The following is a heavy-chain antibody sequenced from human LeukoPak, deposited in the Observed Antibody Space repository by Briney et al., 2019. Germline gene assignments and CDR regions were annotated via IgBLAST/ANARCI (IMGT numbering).Heavy chain of an antibody. V-gene: IGHV3-7*01. J-gene: IGHJ4*02. CDR2: IKEDGSEK. Sequence: GGSLRLSCAASGFTFSSSAMSWVRQTKGKGLECVAKIKEDGSEKHYVDSVKGRFTISRDNAKNSLYLQMNSLRAEDTAVYYCARDYTGGWNDYWGQGTLVTVSS. D-gene: IGHD7-27*01. CDR1: GFTFSSSA. CDR3: ARDYTGGWNDY.